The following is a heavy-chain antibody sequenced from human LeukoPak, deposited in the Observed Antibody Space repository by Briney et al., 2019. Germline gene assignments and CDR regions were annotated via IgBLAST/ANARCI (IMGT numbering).Heavy chain of an antibody. J-gene: IGHJ5*02. CDR1: GFIFSQYS. CDR2: IRSTGDT. CDR3: ARDAGNSGYGCDL. Sequence: LGGSLRLSCAASGFIFSQYSINWVRQAPGKGLEWVSHIRSTGDTFYADSVKGRFTISRDNARNSLYLQMNSLGAEDTAMYYCARDAGNSGYGCDLWGQGTLVTVSS. V-gene: IGHV3-48*01. D-gene: IGHD5-12*01.